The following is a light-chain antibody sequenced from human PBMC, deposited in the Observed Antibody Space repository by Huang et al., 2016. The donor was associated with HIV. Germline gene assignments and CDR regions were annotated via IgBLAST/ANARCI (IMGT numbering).Light chain of an antibody. V-gene: IGKV3-20*01. Sequence: IELTQSPGTLSLSPGERATLSCRASQSVSRNYVAWFQQKPGQAPRRLIYRASRRATGIPDKFSGSGSGTDFTLTIDRLEPEDLAFYYCQQTGRSPWTFGQGTKVEI. CDR2: RAS. CDR1: QSVSRNY. J-gene: IGKJ1*01. CDR3: QQTGRSPWT.